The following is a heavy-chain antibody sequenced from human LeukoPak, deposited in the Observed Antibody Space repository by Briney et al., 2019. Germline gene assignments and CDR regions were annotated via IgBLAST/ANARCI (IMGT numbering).Heavy chain of an antibody. D-gene: IGHD3-3*01. CDR1: GGSISSYY. CDR2: IYYSGST. CDR3: ARAKGDFWSGYPPNWFDP. J-gene: IGHJ5*02. Sequence: PSETLSLTCTVSGGSISSYYWSWIRQPPGKGLEWIGYIYYSGSTNYNPSLKSRVTISVDTSKNQFSLKLSSVTAADTAVYYCARAKGDFWSGYPPNWFDPWGQGTLVTVSS. V-gene: IGHV4-59*01.